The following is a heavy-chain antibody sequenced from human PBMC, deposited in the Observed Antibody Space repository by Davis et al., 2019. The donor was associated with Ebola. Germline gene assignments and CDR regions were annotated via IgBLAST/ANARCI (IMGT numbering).Heavy chain of an antibody. V-gene: IGHV4-39*01. D-gene: IGHD3-22*01. CDR1: GGSISSGSYY. CDR2: IYYSGST. CDR3: ARHYYDSRAAPRY. Sequence: MPGGSLRLSCTVSGGSISSGSYYWGWIRQPPGKGLEWIGSIYYSGSTYYNPYLKSRVTISVDTSKNQFSLKLSSVTAADTAVYYCARHYYDSRAAPRYWGQGTLVTVSS. J-gene: IGHJ4*02.